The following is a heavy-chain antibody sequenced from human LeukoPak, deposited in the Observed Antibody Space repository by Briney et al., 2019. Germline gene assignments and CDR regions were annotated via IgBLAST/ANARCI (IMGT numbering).Heavy chain of an antibody. V-gene: IGHV1-69*05. J-gene: IGHJ4*02. CDR1: GGTFSSYA. D-gene: IGHD6-6*01. CDR3: ARAEREQLAQWDY. Sequence: XVKVSCKASGGTFSSYAISWVRQAPGQGLEWMGRIIPIFGTANYAQKFQGRVTITTDESTSTAYMELSSLRSEDTAVYYCARAEREQLAQWDYWGQGTLVTVSS. CDR2: IIPIFGTA.